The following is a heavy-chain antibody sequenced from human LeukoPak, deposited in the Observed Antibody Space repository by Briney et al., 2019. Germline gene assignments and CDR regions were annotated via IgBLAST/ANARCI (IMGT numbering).Heavy chain of an antibody. CDR1: GYIFTSYY. J-gene: IGHJ4*02. CDR2: INPNSGGT. Sequence: GASVKVSCKASGYIFTSYYMHWVRQAPGQGLEWMGWINPNSGGTNYAQNFQGRVTMTRDTSIRTAYMELSSLRSDDSAVYYCARQSSGSNFFDFWGQGTLVTVSS. CDR3: ARQSSGSNFFDF. V-gene: IGHV1-2*02. D-gene: IGHD3-22*01.